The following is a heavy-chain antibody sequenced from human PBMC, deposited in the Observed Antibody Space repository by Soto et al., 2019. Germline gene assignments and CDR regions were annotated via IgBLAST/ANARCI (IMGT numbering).Heavy chain of an antibody. Sequence: GGSLRLSCAASGFTFSSYAMHWVRQAPGKGLEWVAVISYDGSNKYYADSVKGRFTISRDNSKNTLYLQMNSLRAEDTAVYYCARDGDRNWFDPWGQGTLVTVSS. CDR1: GFTFSSYA. CDR2: ISYDGSNK. V-gene: IGHV3-30-3*01. J-gene: IGHJ5*02. D-gene: IGHD7-27*01. CDR3: ARDGDRNWFDP.